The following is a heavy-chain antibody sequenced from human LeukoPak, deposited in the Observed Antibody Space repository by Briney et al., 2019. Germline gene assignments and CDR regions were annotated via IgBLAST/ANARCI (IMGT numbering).Heavy chain of an antibody. J-gene: IGHJ5*02. V-gene: IGHV4-61*01. CDR1: GGSVSSGSYY. CDR3: ARAVYDFWSGKDENWFDP. CDR2: IYYSGST. D-gene: IGHD3-3*01. Sequence: PSETLSLTCTVSGGSVSSGSYYWSWIRQPSGKGLEWIGYIYYSGSTNYNPSLKSRVTISVDTSKNQFSLKLSSVTAADTAVYYCARAVYDFWSGKDENWFDPWGQGTLVTVSS.